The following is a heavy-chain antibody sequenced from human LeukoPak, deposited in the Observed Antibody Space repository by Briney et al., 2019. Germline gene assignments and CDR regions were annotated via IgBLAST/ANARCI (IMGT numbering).Heavy chain of an antibody. V-gene: IGHV3-30*04. D-gene: IGHD2-2*01. CDR1: GFTFSSYA. CDR3: AKGFGYCSSTSCYGPGGY. J-gene: IGHJ4*02. Sequence: GGSLRLSCAASGFTFSSYAMHWVRQAPGKGLEWVAVISYDGSNKYYADSVKGRFTISRDNSKNTLYLQMNSLRAEDTAVYYCAKGFGYCSSTSCYGPGGYWGQGTLVTVSS. CDR2: ISYDGSNK.